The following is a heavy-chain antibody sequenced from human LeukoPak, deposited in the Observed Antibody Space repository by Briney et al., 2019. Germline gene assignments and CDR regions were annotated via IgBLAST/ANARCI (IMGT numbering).Heavy chain of an antibody. Sequence: GGSLRLSCAASGFTFSNYAMSWVRQAPGKGLEWVSSISSSSSYIYYADSVKGRFTISRDNAKNSLYLQMNSLRAEDTAVYYCARDYSGGTEPFDYWGQGTLVTVSS. CDR3: ARDYSGGTEPFDY. D-gene: IGHD2-15*01. CDR2: ISSSSSYI. V-gene: IGHV3-21*01. CDR1: GFTFSNYA. J-gene: IGHJ4*02.